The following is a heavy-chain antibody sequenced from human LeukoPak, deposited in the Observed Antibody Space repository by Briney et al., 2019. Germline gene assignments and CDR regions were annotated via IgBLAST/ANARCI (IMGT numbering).Heavy chain of an antibody. CDR2: IKSKTDDETT. J-gene: IGHJ4*02. CDR3: TTDWGMKDRGGDCYSY. CDR1: GFTFKTAW. D-gene: IGHD2-21*02. Sequence: PGGSLRLSCEVSGFTFKTAWMSWVRQAPEKGLEWVGRIKSKTDDETTDYAAPVKGIFTISRDDSKSTVFLQMNSLKTEDTGVYHCTTDWGMKDRGGDCYSYWGQGTLVTVSS. V-gene: IGHV3-15*01.